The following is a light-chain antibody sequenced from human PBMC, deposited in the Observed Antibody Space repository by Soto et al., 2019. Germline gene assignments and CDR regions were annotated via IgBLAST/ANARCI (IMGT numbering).Light chain of an antibody. CDR1: QSVSSN. V-gene: IGKV3D-15*01. J-gene: IGKJ1*01. CDR2: TTS. CDR3: QQYGNFWT. Sequence: EIVMTQSPATLSVSPGERATLSCRASQSVSSNLAWYQQKPGQAPRLLIYTTSTRATAIPDRFSGSGSGTDFTLTISRLEPEDFAVYYCQQYGNFWTFGQGSKVDIK.